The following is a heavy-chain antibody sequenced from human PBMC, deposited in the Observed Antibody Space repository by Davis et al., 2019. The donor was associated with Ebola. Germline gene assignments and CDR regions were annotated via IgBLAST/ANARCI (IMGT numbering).Heavy chain of an antibody. V-gene: IGHV1-18*01. CDR2: ISAYNGNT. CDR3: AREYGYSSGWYVD. D-gene: IGHD6-19*01. Sequence: ASVKVSCKASGYTFTSYGISWVRQAPGQGLEWMGWISAYNGNTNYAQKLQGRVTMTTDTSTSTVYMELSSLRSEDTAVYYCAREYGYSSGWYVDWGQGTLVTVSS. CDR1: GYTFTSYG. J-gene: IGHJ4*02.